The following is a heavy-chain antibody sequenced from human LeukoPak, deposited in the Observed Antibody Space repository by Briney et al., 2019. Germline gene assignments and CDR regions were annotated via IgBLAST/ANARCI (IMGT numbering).Heavy chain of an antibody. V-gene: IGHV4-39*02. CDR3: ARESNSTGWFEGDY. CDR1: RGSISSPSYY. D-gene: IGHD6-19*01. J-gene: IGHJ4*02. Sequence: PSETLSLTCTVSRGSISSPSYYWAWIRQPPGKGLEWIGIVYYSGSTYYNPSLKSRVTISLDTSKKQFSLKLSSVTAADTAVYYCARESNSTGWFEGDYWGQGTLVTVSS. CDR2: VYYSGST.